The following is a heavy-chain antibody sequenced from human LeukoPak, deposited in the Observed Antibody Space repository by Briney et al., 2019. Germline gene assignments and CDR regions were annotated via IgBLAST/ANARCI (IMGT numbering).Heavy chain of an antibody. Sequence: GASVKVSCKASGYTFTSYGISWVRQAPGQGREWMGWISAYNGSTNYAQKLQGRATMTTDTSTSTAYMELRSLRSDDTAVYYCARQSSSWNDEEYLDYWGQGTLVTVSS. CDR2: ISAYNGST. J-gene: IGHJ4*02. D-gene: IGHD1-1*01. CDR1: GYTFTSYG. V-gene: IGHV1-18*01. CDR3: ARQSSSWNDEEYLDY.